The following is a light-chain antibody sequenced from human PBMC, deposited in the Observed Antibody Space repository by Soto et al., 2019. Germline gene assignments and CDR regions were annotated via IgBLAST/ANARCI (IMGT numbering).Light chain of an antibody. CDR2: YDD. V-gene: IGLV3-21*04. Sequence: SYELTQPPSVSVAPGKTAKITCGGDNIGSKSVHWYQQKPGQAPVLFIYYDDVRPSGIPERVSGSNSGNAATLTISGVEAGVEADYYCQVWDNGVVFGGGTKLTVL. CDR1: NIGSKS. CDR3: QVWDNGVV. J-gene: IGLJ2*01.